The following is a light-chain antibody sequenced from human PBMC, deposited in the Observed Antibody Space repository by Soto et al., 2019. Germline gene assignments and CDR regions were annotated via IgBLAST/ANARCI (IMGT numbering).Light chain of an antibody. V-gene: IGKV3-11*01. CDR2: DAS. CDR1: QSVSSY. Sequence: EIVLTQSPATLSLSPGERANLSCRASQSVSSYLVWYQQKPGQAPRLLSYDASNRATGIPARFSGSGSGSDFTLSIRCLEPEDFAVYYCQQRRNWPPGYNVGQGTKLEIK. CDR3: QQRRNWPPGYN. J-gene: IGKJ2*01.